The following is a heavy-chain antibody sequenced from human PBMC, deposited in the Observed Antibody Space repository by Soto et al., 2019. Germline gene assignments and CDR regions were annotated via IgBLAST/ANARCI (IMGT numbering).Heavy chain of an antibody. V-gene: IGHV4-59*01. Sequence: SETLSLTCTVSGGSISSYYWSCILQPPGKGLEWIGYIYYSGSTNYNPSLKSRVTISVDPAKNQFSLKLSSVTAADTAVYYCARSYYGDYFSPPDYWGQGTLVTVSS. CDR2: IYYSGST. CDR1: GGSISSYY. CDR3: ARSYYGDYFSPPDY. J-gene: IGHJ4*02. D-gene: IGHD4-17*01.